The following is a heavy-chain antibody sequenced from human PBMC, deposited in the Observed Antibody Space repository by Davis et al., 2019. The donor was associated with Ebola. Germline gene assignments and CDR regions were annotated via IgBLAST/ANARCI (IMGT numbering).Heavy chain of an antibody. J-gene: IGHJ4*02. V-gene: IGHV1-8*01. CDR2: MNPNSGNT. Sequence: ASVQVSCKASGYTFTSYDLNWVRQATGQGLEWMGWMNPNSGNTGYAQKFQGRVTMTRNTSISTAYMELRSLRSEDTAVYYCARGTRSAGYWGQGTLVTVSS. CDR3: ARGTRSAGY. CDR1: GYTFTSYD.